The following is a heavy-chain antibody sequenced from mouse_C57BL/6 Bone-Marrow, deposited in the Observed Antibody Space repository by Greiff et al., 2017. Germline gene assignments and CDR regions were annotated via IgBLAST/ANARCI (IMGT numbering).Heavy chain of an antibody. CDR2: IYPGDGDT. D-gene: IGHD1-1*01. Sequence: QVQLKQSGPELVKPGASVKISCKASGYAFSSSWMNWVKQRPGKGLEWIGRIYPGDGDTNYNGKFKGKATLTADKSSSPAYMQLSSLTSEDSAVYFCARDYYGSSYAMDYWGQGTSVTVSS. V-gene: IGHV1-82*01. CDR3: ARDYYGSSYAMDY. J-gene: IGHJ4*01. CDR1: GYAFSSSW.